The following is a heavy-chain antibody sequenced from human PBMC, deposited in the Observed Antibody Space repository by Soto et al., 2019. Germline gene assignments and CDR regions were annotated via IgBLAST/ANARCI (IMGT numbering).Heavy chain of an antibody. CDR1: GGSFSGYY. D-gene: IGHD5-12*01. J-gene: IGHJ3*02. V-gene: IGHV4-34*01. Sequence: QVQLQQWGAGLLKPSETLSLTCAVYGGSFSGYYWSWIRQPPGKGLEWIGEINHSGSTNYNPSLKSRVTISVDTSKNQFSLKLSSVTAADTAVYYCARDYLRTYSGYDRFDAFDIWGQGTMVTVSS. CDR3: ARDYLRTYSGYDRFDAFDI. CDR2: INHSGST.